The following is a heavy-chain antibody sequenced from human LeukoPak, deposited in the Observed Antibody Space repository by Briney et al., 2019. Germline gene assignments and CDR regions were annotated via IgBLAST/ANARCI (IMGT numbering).Heavy chain of an antibody. D-gene: IGHD3-10*01. J-gene: IGHJ4*02. CDR3: AKGHWHGSGSYWV. CDR1: GFTFSSYA. V-gene: IGHV3-30*04. Sequence: GGSLRLSCAASGFTFSSYAMHWVRQAPGKGLEWVAVISYDGSNKYYADSVKGRFTISRDNSKNTLYLQMNSLRAEDTAVYYCAKGHWHGSGSYWVWGQGTLVTVSS. CDR2: ISYDGSNK.